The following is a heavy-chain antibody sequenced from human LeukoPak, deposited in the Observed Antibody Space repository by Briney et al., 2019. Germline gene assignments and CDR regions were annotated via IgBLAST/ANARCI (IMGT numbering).Heavy chain of an antibody. Sequence: SETLSLTCTVSGGSISSYYWSWIRQPPGKGLEWIGYIYYSGSTNYNPSLKSRVTISVDTSKNQFSLKLSSVTAADTAVYYCARVRDGYNWYFDYWGQGTLVTVSS. CDR3: ARVRDGYNWYFDY. V-gene: IGHV4-59*01. CDR2: IYYSGST. D-gene: IGHD5-24*01. J-gene: IGHJ4*02. CDR1: GGSISSYY.